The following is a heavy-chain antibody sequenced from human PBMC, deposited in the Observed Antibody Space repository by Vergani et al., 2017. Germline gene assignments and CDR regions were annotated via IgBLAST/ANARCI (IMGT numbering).Heavy chain of an antibody. J-gene: IGHJ6*02. D-gene: IGHD6-13*01. CDR1: GGSISSYY. CDR3: ARDMSSSWYYYGMDV. CDR2: IYYSGST. Sequence: QVQLQESGPGLVKPSETLSLTCTVSGGSISSYYWSWIRQPPGKGLEWIGYIYYSGSTNYNPSLKSLVTISVDTSKNQFSLKLSSVTAADTAVYYCARDMSSSWYYYGMDVGGQGTTVTGSS. V-gene: IGHV4-59*01.